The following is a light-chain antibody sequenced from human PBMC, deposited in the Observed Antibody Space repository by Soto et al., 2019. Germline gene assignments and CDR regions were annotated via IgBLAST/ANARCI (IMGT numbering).Light chain of an antibody. J-gene: IGKJ5*01. Sequence: DIVMTQSPDSLAVSLCERATMNCKSSQSVFSSSTNENYLAWFQQEPGQPPKLLIYWASTRKSGVPDRFSGSGSGTDFTLTITSLQAEGVAVYYCQQYHSDPITFGQGTRLEIK. V-gene: IGKV4-1*01. CDR1: QSVFSSSTNENY. CDR3: QQYHSDPIT. CDR2: WAS.